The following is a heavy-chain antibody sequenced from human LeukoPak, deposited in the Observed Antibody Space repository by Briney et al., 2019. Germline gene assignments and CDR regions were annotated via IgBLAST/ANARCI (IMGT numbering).Heavy chain of an antibody. CDR1: GYTFTGYY. V-gene: IGHV1-2*02. CDR2: INPNSGGT. Sequence: ASVKVSCKASGYTFTGYYMHWVRQAPGQGLEWMGWINPNSGGTNYAQKFQGRVTMTRDTSISTAYMELSRLRSDDTAVYHCASAPGIAVAGNIDYWGQGTLVTVSS. CDR3: ASAPGIAVAGNIDY. D-gene: IGHD6-19*01. J-gene: IGHJ4*02.